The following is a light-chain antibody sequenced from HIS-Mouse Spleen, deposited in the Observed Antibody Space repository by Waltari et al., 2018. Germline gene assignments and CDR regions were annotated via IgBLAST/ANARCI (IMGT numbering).Light chain of an antibody. Sequence: AIQLTQSPSSLSASVGARVTITCRASQGISSALAWYQQKPGKAPKLLIYDASSLESGVPSRFSGSGSGTDFTLTISSLQPEDFATYYCQQFNSYPLFGGGTKVEIK. J-gene: IGKJ4*01. CDR3: QQFNSYPL. V-gene: IGKV1-13*02. CDR1: QGISSA. CDR2: DAS.